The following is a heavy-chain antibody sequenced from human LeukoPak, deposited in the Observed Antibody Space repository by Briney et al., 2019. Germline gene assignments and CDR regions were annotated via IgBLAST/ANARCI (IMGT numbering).Heavy chain of an antibody. CDR1: GASINKYY. D-gene: IGHD3-3*02. J-gene: IGHJ5*02. V-gene: IGHV4-4*07. CDR2: IHGGASN. Sequence: SDTLTLTCTVSGASINKYYGSWLRQPAGKGLEWIGRIHGGASNIYNPSLQRRVPVSIDTSKNQFCLKLSSMTAADTAVYYLARDLASPPYNWFDPGREG. CDR3: ARDLASPPYNWFDP.